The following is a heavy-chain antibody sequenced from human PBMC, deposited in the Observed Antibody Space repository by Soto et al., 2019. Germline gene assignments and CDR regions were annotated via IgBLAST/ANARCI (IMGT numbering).Heavy chain of an antibody. CDR1: GFTFSSYA. CDR2: ISYDGSNK. CDR3: ARDPALPTVRIEYYFDY. V-gene: IGHV3-30-3*01. D-gene: IGHD4-17*01. J-gene: IGHJ4*02. Sequence: GGSLRLSCAASGFTFSSYAMHWVRQAPGKGLEWVAVISYDGSNKYYADSVKDRFTISRDNSKNTLYLQMNSLRAEDTAVYYCARDPALPTVRIEYYFDYWGQGTLVTVSS.